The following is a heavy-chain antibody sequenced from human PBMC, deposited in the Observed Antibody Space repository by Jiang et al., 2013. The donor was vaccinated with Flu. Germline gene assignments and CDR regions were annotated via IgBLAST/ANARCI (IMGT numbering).Heavy chain of an antibody. V-gene: IGHV3-48*02. J-gene: IGHJ5*02. Sequence: QLVESGGGLVQPGGSLRLSCVVSGFTFSSYSINWVRQAPGKGLEWVSYISHDGSLRYYADSVRGRFTISRDNGKNALYLQMNSLTDEDTAVYYCARGPTHGDPAWGQGTLVTVSS. CDR2: ISHDGSLR. CDR1: GFTFSSYS. D-gene: IGHD4-17*01. CDR3: ARGPTHGDPA.